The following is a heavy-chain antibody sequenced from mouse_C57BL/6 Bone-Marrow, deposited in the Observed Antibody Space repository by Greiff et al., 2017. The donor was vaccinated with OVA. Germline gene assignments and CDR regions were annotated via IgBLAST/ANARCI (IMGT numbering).Heavy chain of an antibody. J-gene: IGHJ2*01. V-gene: IGHV1-19*01. CDR1: GYTFTDYY. CDR2: INPYNGGT. CDR3: ARILYYGSSSYFDY. Sequence: VQLQQSGPVLVKPGASVKMSCKASGYTFTDYYMNWVKQSHGKSLEWIGVINPYNGGTSYNQKFKGQATLTVDKSSSTAYMELNSLTSEDSAVYYCARILYYGSSSYFDYWGQGTTLTVSS. D-gene: IGHD1-1*01.